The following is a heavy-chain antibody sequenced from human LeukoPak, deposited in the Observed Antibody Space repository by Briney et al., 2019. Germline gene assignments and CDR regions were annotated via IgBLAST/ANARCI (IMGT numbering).Heavy chain of an antibody. J-gene: IGHJ4*02. Sequence: GLEWVANIKQDGSEKYYVDSVKGRFTISRDNTKNSLYLQMNSLRAEDTAVYYCAREKFDYWGQGTLVTVSS. CDR2: IKQDGSEK. V-gene: IGHV3-7*03. CDR3: AREKFDY.